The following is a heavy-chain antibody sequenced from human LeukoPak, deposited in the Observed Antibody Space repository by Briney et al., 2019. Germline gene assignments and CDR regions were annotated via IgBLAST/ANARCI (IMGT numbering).Heavy chain of an antibody. D-gene: IGHD3-9*01. J-gene: IGHJ4*02. V-gene: IGHV1-18*01. Sequence: ASAKVSCKASGYTFTEYGVTWVRQAPGQGLEWMGWISAYNGDTDYAQKFQGRVTMTTDTSTSTAYLDLRSLTSDDTAVYYCARDSRHFDWTHRLLFWGQGTRVTVSS. CDR1: GYTFTEYG. CDR2: ISAYNGDT. CDR3: ARDSRHFDWTHRLLF.